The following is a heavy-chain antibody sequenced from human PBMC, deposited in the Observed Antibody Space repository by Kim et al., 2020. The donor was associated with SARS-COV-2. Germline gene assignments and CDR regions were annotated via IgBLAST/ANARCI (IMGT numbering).Heavy chain of an antibody. CDR2: IYYSGST. CDR1: GGSISSYY. V-gene: IGHV4-59*13. D-gene: IGHD2-15*01. CDR3: ARDRIVCSGGSCYSLGWFDP. Sequence: SETLSLTCTVSGGSISSYYWSWIRQPPGKGLEWIGYIYYSGSTNYNPSLKSRVTISVDTSKNQFSLKLSSVTAADTAVYYCARDRIVCSGGSCYSLGWFDPWGQGTLVTVSS. J-gene: IGHJ5*02.